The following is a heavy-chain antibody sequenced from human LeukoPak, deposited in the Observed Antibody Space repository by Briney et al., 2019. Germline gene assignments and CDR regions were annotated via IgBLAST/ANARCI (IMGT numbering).Heavy chain of an antibody. Sequence: SETLSLTCAVYGGSFSGYYWSWIRQPPGKGLEWIGEINHSGSTNYNPSLKSRVTISVDTSKNQFSLKLSSVTAADTAVYYCARGYDSDAFDIWGQGTMVTVSS. CDR3: ARGYDSDAFDI. V-gene: IGHV4-34*01. CDR2: INHSGST. D-gene: IGHD3-22*01. J-gene: IGHJ3*02. CDR1: GGSFSGYY.